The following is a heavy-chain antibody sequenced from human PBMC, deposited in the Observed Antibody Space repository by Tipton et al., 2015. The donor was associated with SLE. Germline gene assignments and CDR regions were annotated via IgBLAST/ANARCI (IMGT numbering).Heavy chain of an antibody. CDR1: GGSFSGHY. Sequence: TLSLTCAVYGGSFSGHYWSWIRQPPGKGLEWIGYISYSETTNYNPPLKSRVTISVDTSKNQFSLKLRSVTAADTAVYYCAGAWQGYCSGGTCYVLDYWGQGTLVTVSS. CDR2: ISYSETT. V-gene: IGHV4-59*11. CDR3: AGAWQGYCSGGTCYVLDY. D-gene: IGHD2-15*01. J-gene: IGHJ4*02.